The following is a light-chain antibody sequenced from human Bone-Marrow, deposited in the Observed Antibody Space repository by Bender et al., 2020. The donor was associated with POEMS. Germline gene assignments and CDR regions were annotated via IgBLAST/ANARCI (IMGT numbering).Light chain of an antibody. CDR3: HSTDISSSQWV. V-gene: IGLV6-57*01. CDR2: EDS. J-gene: IGLJ3*02. CDR1: SGRIGSNF. Sequence: FMLTQPHSVSDSPGKTVTISCTRSSGRIGSNFVQWFQQRPGSSPTTVIYEDSKRPSGIPERFSGSSSGTVATLAISGAQVEDEADYYCHSTDISSSQWVFGGGTKLTLL.